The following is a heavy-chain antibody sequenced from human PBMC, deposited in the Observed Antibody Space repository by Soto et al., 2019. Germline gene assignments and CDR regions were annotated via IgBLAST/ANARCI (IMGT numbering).Heavy chain of an antibody. CDR1: GFSFRSYS. Sequence: EVQLVESGGGLVQPGGSLRLSCEASGFSFRSYSMNWVRQAPGKGLEWVSKISSSSGTTYYADSVKGRFTISRDNAKXXXXXXXXXXXXXXXXXXXXXXXXGXXXYWGQGTLVTVSS. V-gene: IGHV3-48*01. CDR2: ISSSSGTT. CDR3: XXXXGXXXY. J-gene: IGHJ4*02.